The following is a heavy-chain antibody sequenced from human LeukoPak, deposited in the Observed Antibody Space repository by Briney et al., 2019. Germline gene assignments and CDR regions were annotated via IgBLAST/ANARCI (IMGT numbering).Heavy chain of an antibody. V-gene: IGHV4-34*01. J-gene: IGHJ6*04. Sequence: PSETLSLTCAVYGGSFSGYYWSWIRQPPGKGLEWLGEINHSGSTNYNPSLKSRVTISVDTTKNQFSLKLSSVTAADTAVYYCARVPYYYGSGSYYGVYYYYYGMDVWGKGTTVTVSS. CDR1: GGSFSGYY. CDR2: INHSGST. D-gene: IGHD3-10*01. CDR3: ARVPYYYGSGSYYGVYYYYYGMDV.